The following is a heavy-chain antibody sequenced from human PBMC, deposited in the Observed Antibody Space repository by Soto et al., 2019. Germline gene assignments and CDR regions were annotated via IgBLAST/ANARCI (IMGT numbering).Heavy chain of an antibody. V-gene: IGHV3-23*01. J-gene: IGHJ4*02. D-gene: IGHD2-15*01. CDR1: GFTFSSYA. CDR2: ISGSGDST. Sequence: EVQLLESGGGLVQPGGSLRLSCAASGFTFSSYAMSWVRQAPGRGLEWVSSISGSGDSTYYADSVKGRFTISRDNSKNMLYLELNSLRAEDTALYYYARDRLASVVIEGTFYWGQGTLVTVSS. CDR3: ARDRLASVVIEGTFY.